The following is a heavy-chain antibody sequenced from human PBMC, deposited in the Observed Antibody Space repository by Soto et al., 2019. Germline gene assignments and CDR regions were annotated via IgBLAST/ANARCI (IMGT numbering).Heavy chain of an antibody. V-gene: IGHV4-34*01. J-gene: IGHJ6*02. Sequence: SETLSLTCAVYGGSFSSCYWSWIRQPPGKGLEWIGEINHSGSTNYNPSLKSRVTISVDTSKNQFSLKLSSVTAADTAVYYCAISLDSSGYYHYYYYGMDVWGQGTTVTVSS. CDR1: GGSFSSCY. CDR2: INHSGST. D-gene: IGHD3-22*01. CDR3: AISLDSSGYYHYYYYGMDV.